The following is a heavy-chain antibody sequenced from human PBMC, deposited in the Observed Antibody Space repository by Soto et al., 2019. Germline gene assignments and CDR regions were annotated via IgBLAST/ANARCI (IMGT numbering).Heavy chain of an antibody. CDR2: ISYDGSNK. Sequence: QVQLVESGGGVVQPGRSLRLSCAASGFTFSSYGMHWFRQAPGQGLEWVAVISYDGSNKDYGDSVKGLLTISRDNSKNTLYMQINSLRAEDTAVYYCAKDRHLDYWGQGTLVTVS. CDR1: GFTFSSYG. CDR3: AKDRHLDY. J-gene: IGHJ4*02. V-gene: IGHV3-30*18.